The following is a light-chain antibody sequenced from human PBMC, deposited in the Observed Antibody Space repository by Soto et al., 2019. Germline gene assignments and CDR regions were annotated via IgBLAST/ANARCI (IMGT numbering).Light chain of an antibody. CDR1: QSVSSW. Sequence: DIQMTQSPSTLSASVGDRVTITCRASQSVSSWLAWYQQKPGKAPKLLISKASSLESGVPSRFSGSGSGTEFTLTISSLQPDDFAAYYCQQYSSYLSTFGQGTKLEIK. V-gene: IGKV1-5*03. J-gene: IGKJ2*01. CDR2: KAS. CDR3: QQYSSYLST.